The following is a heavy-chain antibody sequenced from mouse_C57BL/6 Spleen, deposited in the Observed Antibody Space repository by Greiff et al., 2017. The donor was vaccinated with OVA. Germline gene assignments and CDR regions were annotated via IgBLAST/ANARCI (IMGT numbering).Heavy chain of an antibody. D-gene: IGHD3-2*02. CDR3: ARHEDSSGFDY. CDR1: GFTFSDYG. CDR2: ISSGSSTI. Sequence: EVKVVESGGGLVKPGGSLRLSCAASGFTFSDYGMHWVRQAPEKGLEWVAYISSGSSTIYYADTVKGRFTISRDNAKNTLFLQMTSLRSEDTAMYYCARHEDSSGFDYWGQGTTLTVSS. V-gene: IGHV5-17*01. J-gene: IGHJ2*01.